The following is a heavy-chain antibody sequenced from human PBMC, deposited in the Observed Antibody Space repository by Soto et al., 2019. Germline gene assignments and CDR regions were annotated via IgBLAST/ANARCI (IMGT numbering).Heavy chain of an antibody. D-gene: IGHD6-6*01. CDR3: ARERAARPWDAFDI. V-gene: IGHV3-11*01. Sequence: GGSLRLSCAASGFTFSDYYMSWIRQAPGKGLEWVSYISSSGSTIYYADSVKGRFTISRDNAKNSLYLQMNSLRAEDTAVYYCARERAARPWDAFDIWGQGTMVTVSS. CDR2: ISSSGSTI. CDR1: GFTFSDYY. J-gene: IGHJ3*02.